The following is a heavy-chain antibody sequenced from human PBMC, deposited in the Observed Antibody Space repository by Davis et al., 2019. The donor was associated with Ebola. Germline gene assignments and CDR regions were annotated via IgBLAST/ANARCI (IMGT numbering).Heavy chain of an antibody. CDR2: IIPILGIA. CDR1: GYTFTGYY. Sequence: AASVKVSCKASGYTFTGYYMHWVRQAPGQGLEWMGRIIPILGIANYPQKFQGRVTITADESTSTAYMELSSLRSEDTAVYYCAREKGNDYGDLYVSYFDYWGQGTLVTVSS. J-gene: IGHJ4*02. V-gene: IGHV1-69*04. D-gene: IGHD4-17*01. CDR3: AREKGNDYGDLYVSYFDY.